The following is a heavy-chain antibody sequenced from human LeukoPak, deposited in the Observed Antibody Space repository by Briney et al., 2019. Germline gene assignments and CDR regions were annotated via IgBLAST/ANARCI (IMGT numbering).Heavy chain of an antibody. CDR1: GGSISSSSYY. CDR2: IYYSGST. V-gene: IGHV4-39*07. D-gene: IGHD2-15*01. CDR3: ARDIRGGSLHGVYYFDY. J-gene: IGHJ4*02. Sequence: SETLSLTCTVSGGSISSSSYYWGWIRQPPGKGLEWIGSIYYSGSTYYNPSLKSRVTISVDTSKNQFSLKLSSVTAADTAVYYCARDIRGGSLHGVYYFDYWGQGTLVTVSS.